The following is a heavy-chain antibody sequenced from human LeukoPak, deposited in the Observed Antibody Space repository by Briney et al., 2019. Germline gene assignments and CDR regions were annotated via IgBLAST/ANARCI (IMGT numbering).Heavy chain of an antibody. CDR2: IVVGSGNT. CDR1: GFTFTSSA. V-gene: IGHV1-58*02. CDR3: AAETRSSGWYRGYYYYYGMDV. D-gene: IGHD6-19*01. J-gene: IGHJ6*02. Sequence: ASVKVSCEASGFTFTSSAMQWVRQARGQRLEWIGWIVVGSGNTNYAQKFQERVTITRDMSTSTAYMELSSLRSEDTAVYYCAAETRSSGWYRGYYYYYGMDVWGQGTTVTVSS.